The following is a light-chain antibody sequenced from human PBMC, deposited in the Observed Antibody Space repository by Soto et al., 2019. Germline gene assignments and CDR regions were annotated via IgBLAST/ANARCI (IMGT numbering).Light chain of an antibody. J-gene: IGKJ1*01. V-gene: IGKV3D-20*01. Sequence: DMVLTQSPATLSLSPGERVTLSCGAGQRVSARNVAWFQQRPGLAPRLLIYDASTRATGSPDRYSGRGSGTDFTLIISRLYPEAFAVYYCRRYGTSPWTCGRGIKVEI. CDR1: QRVSARN. CDR3: RRYGTSPWT. CDR2: DAS.